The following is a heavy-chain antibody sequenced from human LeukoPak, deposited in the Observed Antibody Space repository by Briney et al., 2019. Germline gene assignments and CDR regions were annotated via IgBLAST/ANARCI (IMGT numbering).Heavy chain of an antibody. J-gene: IGHJ4*02. D-gene: IGHD1-26*01. Sequence: GESLKISCKGSGYSFTSYWIGWVRQMPGKGLEWMGIIYPGDSDTRYSPSFQGQVTISAGKSISTAYLQWSSLKASDAAMYYCAVGWPNTDYYFDYWGQGTLVTVSS. CDR1: GYSFTSYW. V-gene: IGHV5-51*01. CDR2: IYPGDSDT. CDR3: AVGWPNTDYYFDY.